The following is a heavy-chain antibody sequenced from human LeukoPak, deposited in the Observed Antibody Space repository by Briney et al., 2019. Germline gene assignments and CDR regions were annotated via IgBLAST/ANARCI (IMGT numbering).Heavy chain of an antibody. CDR1: GFTFSSCG. Sequence: GSLRLSCVASGFTFSSCGMNWVRQAPGKGLEWVSAISDSGDTTYYADSVKGRFTISRDNSKNTLYLQMNSLRAEDTALYYCAKEIAARLPFDYWGQGTLVTVSS. CDR3: AKEIAARLPFDY. J-gene: IGHJ4*02. CDR2: ISDSGDTT. V-gene: IGHV3-23*01. D-gene: IGHD6-6*01.